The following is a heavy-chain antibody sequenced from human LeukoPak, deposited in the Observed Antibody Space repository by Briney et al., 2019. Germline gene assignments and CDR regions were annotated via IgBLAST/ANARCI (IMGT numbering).Heavy chain of an antibody. CDR1: GYTFTSYY. J-gene: IGHJ6*03. Sequence: GASVKVSCKSSGYTFTSYYMHWVRQATGQGLEWMGWMNPNSGNTGYAQKFQGRVTMTRNTSISTAYMELSSLRSEDTAVYYCARGRIAVAGTSGYYYYYMDVWGKGTTVAISS. CDR2: MNPNSGNT. CDR3: ARGRIAVAGTSGYYYYYMDV. D-gene: IGHD6-19*01. V-gene: IGHV1-8*02.